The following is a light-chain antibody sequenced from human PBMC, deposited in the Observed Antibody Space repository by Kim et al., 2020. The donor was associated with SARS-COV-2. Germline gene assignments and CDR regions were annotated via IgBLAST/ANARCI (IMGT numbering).Light chain of an antibody. Sequence: GHSVTISCTGTSSDVGGYNYVSWYQQHPGKAPKLMTYGVTERPSGVPDRFSGSKSGNTASLTISGLQAEDEADYYCCSYAGSSSLVFGGGTKVTVL. CDR3: CSYAGSSSLV. V-gene: IGLV2-11*03. CDR1: SSDVGGYNY. CDR2: GVT. J-gene: IGLJ3*02.